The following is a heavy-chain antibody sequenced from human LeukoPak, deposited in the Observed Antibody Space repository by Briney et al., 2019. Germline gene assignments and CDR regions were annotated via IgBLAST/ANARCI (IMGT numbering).Heavy chain of an antibody. CDR2: ISSDESNK. CDR3: ASKWYCGGDCYYQIDF. V-gene: IGHV3-30*03. CDR1: GFTFSDYY. J-gene: IGHJ4*02. Sequence: GGSLRLSCAASGFTFSDYYMSWIRQAPGKGLEWVALISSDESNKYYADSVRGRFTISRDNSKNTLYLQMNSLRTEDTAVYYCASKWYCGGDCYYQIDFWGQGTLVTVSS. D-gene: IGHD2-21*02.